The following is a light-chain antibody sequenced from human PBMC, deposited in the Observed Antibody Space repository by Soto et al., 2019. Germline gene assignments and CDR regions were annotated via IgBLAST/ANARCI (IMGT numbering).Light chain of an antibody. Sequence: IVLTQSPGTLSLSPGERATLSCRASQSVSSSYLAWYQQKPGQAPRLLIYGASTRATGIPVRFSGSGSGTEFTLTISSLQSEDFAVYYCQQYNKWPSITFGQGTRLEIK. CDR1: QSVSSSY. V-gene: IGKV3-15*01. CDR3: QQYNKWPSIT. J-gene: IGKJ5*01. CDR2: GAS.